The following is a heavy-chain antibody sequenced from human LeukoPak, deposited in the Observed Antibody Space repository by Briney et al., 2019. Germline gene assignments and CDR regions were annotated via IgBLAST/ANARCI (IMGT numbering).Heavy chain of an antibody. CDR1: RGTFSSYA. V-gene: IGHV1-69*04. D-gene: IGHD3-22*01. Sequence: SVTVSCKASRGTFSSYAISWVRQAPGPGLEWMGRIIPILGKANYAQEFQGRVTITADKSTSTAHMELSGLRSEDTAVYYCARDYYDSRGYYPDYWGQGTLVTVSS. CDR2: IIPILGKA. J-gene: IGHJ4*02. CDR3: ARDYYDSRGYYPDY.